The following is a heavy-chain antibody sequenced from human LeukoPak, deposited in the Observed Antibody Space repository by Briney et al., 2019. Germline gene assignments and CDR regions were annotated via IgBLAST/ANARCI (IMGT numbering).Heavy chain of an antibody. CDR1: GGYITSDY. J-gene: IGHJ2*01. V-gene: IGHV4-59*12. CDR2: IYYSGST. CDR3: ARDPVWYFDL. Sequence: SETLSLTCTVSGGYITSDYWSWIRQPPGKGLEWIGYIYYSGSTNYNPSLKSRVTMSVDPSKNQFSLKLSSVTAADTAVYYCARDPVWYFDLWGRGTLVTVSS.